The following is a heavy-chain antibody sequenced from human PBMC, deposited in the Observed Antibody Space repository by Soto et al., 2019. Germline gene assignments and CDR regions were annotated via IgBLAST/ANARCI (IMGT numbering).Heavy chain of an antibody. V-gene: IGHV1-69*02. J-gene: IGHJ5*02. CDR2: IIPILGIA. D-gene: IGHD3-3*01. Sequence: QVQLVQSGAEVKKPGSSVKVSCKAFGGTFSSYTISWVRQAPGQGLEWMGRIIPILGIANYAQKFQGRVTITADKSTSTAYMELSSLRSEDTAVYYCARVATIFGVVENWFDPWGQGTLVTVSS. CDR1: GGTFSSYT. CDR3: ARVATIFGVVENWFDP.